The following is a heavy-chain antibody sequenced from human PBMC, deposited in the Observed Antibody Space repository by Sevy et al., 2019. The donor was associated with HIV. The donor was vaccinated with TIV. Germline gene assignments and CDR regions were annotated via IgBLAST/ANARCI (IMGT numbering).Heavy chain of an antibody. CDR1: GFTVNGNY. V-gene: IGHV3-66*01. CDR2: IHSDDTT. J-gene: IGHJ4*02. D-gene: IGHD5-18*01. CDR3: ARGKSGYGYALNY. Sequence: GGSLRLSCAASGFTVNGNYMTWVRQAPGKGLEGVSVIHSDDTTYHADSVKDRFTIPRDNFKNTLYLHMSSLRAEDTAVYYCARGKSGYGYALNYWGQGTLVTVSS.